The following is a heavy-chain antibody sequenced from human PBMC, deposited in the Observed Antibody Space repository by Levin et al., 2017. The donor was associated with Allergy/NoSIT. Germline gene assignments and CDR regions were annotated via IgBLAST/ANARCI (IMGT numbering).Heavy chain of an antibody. J-gene: IGHJ4*02. CDR3: ARGRVPNDY. D-gene: IGHD3-10*01. CDR2: ISRGNSYT. V-gene: IGHV3-11*05. Sequence: KAGESLKISCAASGFIVSDSYMSWIRQAPGKGLEWVSYISRGNSYTNYLDSVKGRFTISRDNAKNSLYLQMNSLRAEDTAIYYCARGRVPNDYWGQGTLVTVSS. CDR1: GFIVSDSY.